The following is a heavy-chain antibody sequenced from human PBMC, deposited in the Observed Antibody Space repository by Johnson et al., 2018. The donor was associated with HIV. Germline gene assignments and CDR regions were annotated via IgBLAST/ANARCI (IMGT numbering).Heavy chain of an antibody. CDR2: ITNGGST. CDR1: GFTFSSYA. V-gene: IGHV3-64*07. J-gene: IGHJ3*02. Sequence: VQLVESGGGVVQPGRSLRLSCAASGFTFSSYALHWVRQAPGKGLEYVSGITNGGSTYSADSVKGRFTISRDNSRNTLYLQMGSLRPEDMAVYYCARSYPSLRGWLRSPSDEFGAFDIWGQGTMVTVSS. CDR3: ARSYPSLRGWLRSPSDEFGAFDI. D-gene: IGHD5-12*01.